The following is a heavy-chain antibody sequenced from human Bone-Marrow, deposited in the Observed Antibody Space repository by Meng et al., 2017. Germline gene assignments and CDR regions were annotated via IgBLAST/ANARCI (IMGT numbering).Heavy chain of an antibody. CDR3: ARYSSVTQMDC. CDR1: GFTFNAYG. D-gene: IGHD2-21*01. Sequence: GGSLRLSCETSGFTFNAYGMHWVRQAPGKGLEWVALIWYDASETYYADSVKGRFTISRDNSKNTLFLEMNSLSAEDTALYYCARYSSVTQMDCWGQGTLVTVSS. V-gene: IGHV3-33*01. CDR2: IWYDASET. J-gene: IGHJ4*02.